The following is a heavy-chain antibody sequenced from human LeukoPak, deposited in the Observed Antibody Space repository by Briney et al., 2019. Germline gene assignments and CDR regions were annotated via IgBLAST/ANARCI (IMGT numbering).Heavy chain of an antibody. Sequence: SETLSLTCTVSGGSISSYYWSWIRQPPGKGLEWIGYTYNSGSINYNSALKSRVTISVDTSKNQFSLKLTSVTAADTAVYYCARDSSSWYGGVFDYWGQGTLVTVSS. V-gene: IGHV4-59*01. CDR1: GGSISSYY. CDR3: ARDSSSWYGGVFDY. D-gene: IGHD6-13*01. J-gene: IGHJ4*02. CDR2: TYNSGSI.